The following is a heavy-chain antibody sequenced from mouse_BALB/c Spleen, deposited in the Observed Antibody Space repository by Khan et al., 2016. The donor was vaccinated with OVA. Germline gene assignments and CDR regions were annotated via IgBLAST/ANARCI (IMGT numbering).Heavy chain of an antibody. CDR1: GYSITSDYA. CDR2: IKYSGST. J-gene: IGHJ2*01. V-gene: IGHV3-2*02. CDR3: ARSGTISTVVATDFDS. Sequence: EVELVESGPGLVKPSQSLSLTCTVTGYSITSDYAWNWLRQFPGNKLEWMGYIKYSGSTSYNPSLKSRISITRNTSQNKFFLQLSSVTTEDTATYYCARSGTISTVVATDFDSWGQGTTLTVSS. D-gene: IGHD1-1*01.